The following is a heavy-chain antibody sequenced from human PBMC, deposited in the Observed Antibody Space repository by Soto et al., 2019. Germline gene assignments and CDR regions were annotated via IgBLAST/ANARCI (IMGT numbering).Heavy chain of an antibody. CDR1: RFTFSDHF. CDR3: ARESSGNYFTLDL. CDR2: MTPSGSSR. D-gene: IGHD1-26*01. J-gene: IGHJ3*01. Sequence: LRLSCAASRFTFSDHFMSWIRQAPGKGLEWISYMTPSGSSRSYADSVKSRFTIPRDNAKNSMYLQMNSLRGDDTAVSYCARESSGNYFTLDLCGQRTMFTV. V-gene: IGHV3-11*01.